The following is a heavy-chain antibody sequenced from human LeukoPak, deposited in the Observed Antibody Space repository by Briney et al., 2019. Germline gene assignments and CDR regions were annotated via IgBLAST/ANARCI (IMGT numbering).Heavy chain of an antibody. CDR2: IYTSGST. V-gene: IGHV4-61*02. Sequence: SETLSLTCTVSGGSISSGSYYWSWIRQPAGKGLKWIGRIYTSGSTNYNPSLKSRVTISVDTSKNQFSLKLSSVTAADTAVYYCARSYYYDSSGYLIGGYYFDYWGQGTLVTVSS. J-gene: IGHJ4*02. D-gene: IGHD3-22*01. CDR3: ARSYYYDSSGYLIGGYYFDY. CDR1: GGSISSGSYY.